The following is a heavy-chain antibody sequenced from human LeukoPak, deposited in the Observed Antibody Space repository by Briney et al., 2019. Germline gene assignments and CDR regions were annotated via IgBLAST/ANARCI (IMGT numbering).Heavy chain of an antibody. CDR2: FDPEDGET. CDR1: GYTLTELS. D-gene: IGHD2-15*01. J-gene: IGHJ4*02. Sequence: ASVKVSCKVSGYTLTELSMHWVRQAPGKGLEWMGGFDPEDGETIYAQKFQGRVTMTEDTSTDTAYMELSSLRSEDTAVYYCATGPYCSGGSCYPLFDYWGQGTLATVSS. CDR3: ATGPYCSGGSCYPLFDY. V-gene: IGHV1-24*01.